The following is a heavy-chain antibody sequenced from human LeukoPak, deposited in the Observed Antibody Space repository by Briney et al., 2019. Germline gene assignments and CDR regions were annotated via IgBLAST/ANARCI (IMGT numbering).Heavy chain of an antibody. CDR1: GFTFSSYS. CDR3: ARDGRGDYGDYAFLDY. J-gene: IGHJ4*02. CDR2: ISSSSSTI. D-gene: IGHD4-17*01. Sequence: GSLRLSCAASGFTFSSYSMNWVRQAPGKGLEWVSYISSSSSTIYYADSVKGRFTISRDNAKNSLYLQMNSLRAEDTAVYYCARDGRGDYGDYAFLDYWGQGTLVTVSS. V-gene: IGHV3-48*01.